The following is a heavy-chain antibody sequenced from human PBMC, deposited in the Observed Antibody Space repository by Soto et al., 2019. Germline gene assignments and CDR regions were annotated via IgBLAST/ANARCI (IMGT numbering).Heavy chain of an antibody. CDR2: IYYSGST. Sequence: SETLSLTCTVSGGSISSYYWSWIRQPPGTGLEWIGYIYYSGSTNYNPSLKSRVTISVDTSKNQFSLKLSSVTAADTAVYYCARDSGGIVGATNAFDIWGQGTMVTVSS. CDR3: ARDSGGIVGATNAFDI. CDR1: GGSISSYY. V-gene: IGHV4-59*01. D-gene: IGHD1-26*01. J-gene: IGHJ3*02.